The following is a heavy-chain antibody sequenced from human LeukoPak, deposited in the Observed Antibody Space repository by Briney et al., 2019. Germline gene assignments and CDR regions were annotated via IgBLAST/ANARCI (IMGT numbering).Heavy chain of an antibody. D-gene: IGHD5-24*01. CDR3: ARDGYKRDAFDI. J-gene: IGHJ3*02. CDR1: GFTFSSYE. Sequence: GGSLRLSCAASGFTFSSYEMNWVRQAPGKGLEWVSYISSSGNTIYYADSVKGRFTISRDNSKNTLYLQMNSLRAEDTAVYYCARDGYKRDAFDIWGQGTMVTVSS. CDR2: ISSSGNTI. V-gene: IGHV3-48*03.